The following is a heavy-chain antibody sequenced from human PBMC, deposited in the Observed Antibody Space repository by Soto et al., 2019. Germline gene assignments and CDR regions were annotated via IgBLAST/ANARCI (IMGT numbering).Heavy chain of an antibody. J-gene: IGHJ6*02. CDR2: IYPGDSDT. V-gene: IGHV5-51*01. CDR3: ARRKVTYYGMDV. CDR1: GYSFSSNW. D-gene: IGHD2-21*02. Sequence: PGESLKISCKASGYSFSSNWIGWVRQMPGKGLEWMGIIYPGDSDTRYSPSFQGQVTISADKFSSTAYLQWSSLKASDTAMYYCARRKVTYYGMDVWGQGTTVTVSS.